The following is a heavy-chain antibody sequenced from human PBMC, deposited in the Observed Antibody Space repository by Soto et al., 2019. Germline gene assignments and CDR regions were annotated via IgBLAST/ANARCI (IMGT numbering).Heavy chain of an antibody. D-gene: IGHD3-9*01. CDR3: ARADYDILTGYYGSFAFDI. CDR1: GYTFTSYD. CDR2: MNPNSGNT. V-gene: IGHV1-8*01. J-gene: IGHJ3*02. Sequence: VASVKVSCKASGYTFTSYDINWVRQATGQGLEWMGWMNPNSGNTGYAQKFQGRVTMTRNTSISTAYMELSSLRSEDTAVYYCARADYDILTGYYGSFAFDIWGQGTMVT.